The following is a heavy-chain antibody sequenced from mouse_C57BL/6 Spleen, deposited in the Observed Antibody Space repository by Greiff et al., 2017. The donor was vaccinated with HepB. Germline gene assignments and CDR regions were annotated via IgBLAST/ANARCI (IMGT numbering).Heavy chain of an antibody. V-gene: IGHV14-3*02. Sequence: EVQLQQSGAELVKPAASLKLSCTASGYNIKDIYIHWVKQRPEKGLERIRRTDPANGNTKYDPKFQGKATITADTSSNTAYLQLSSLTSEDTAVYYCRISTINAWGLGTTLTVSS. CDR1: GYNIKDIY. D-gene: IGHD5-2*01. CDR2: TDPANGNT. CDR3: RISTINA. J-gene: IGHJ2*01.